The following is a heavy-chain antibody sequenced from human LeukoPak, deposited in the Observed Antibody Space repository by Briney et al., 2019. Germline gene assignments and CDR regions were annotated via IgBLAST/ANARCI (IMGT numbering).Heavy chain of an antibody. CDR1: GFTFSTYA. Sequence: GGSLSLSCAASGFTFSTYAMSWVRQPPGKGLKWVSLISVSGGATYYADSVKGRFTISRDNSKNTLYLQLNSLRVEDTAVYYCARDWWTYYGGNSVPESTLLVGHILYGMDVWGQGTTVTVSS. CDR3: ARDWWTYYGGNSVPESTLLVGHILYGMDV. J-gene: IGHJ6*02. V-gene: IGHV3-23*01. CDR2: ISVSGGAT. D-gene: IGHD4-23*01.